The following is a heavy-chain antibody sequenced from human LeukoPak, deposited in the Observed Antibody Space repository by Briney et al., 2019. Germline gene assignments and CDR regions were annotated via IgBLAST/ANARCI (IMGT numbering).Heavy chain of an antibody. J-gene: IGHJ4*02. Sequence: SQTLSLTCAISGDSVSMNSAAWNWLRQSPSRGLEWLGRTYQRSKWYNDYAVSVKSRITINPDISKNQFSLQLNSVTPEDTAVYYCARSPSPYSSGWYFDYWGQGTLVTVSS. CDR3: ARSPSPYSSGWYFDY. CDR2: TYQRSKWYN. D-gene: IGHD6-19*01. CDR1: GDSVSMNSAA. V-gene: IGHV6-1*01.